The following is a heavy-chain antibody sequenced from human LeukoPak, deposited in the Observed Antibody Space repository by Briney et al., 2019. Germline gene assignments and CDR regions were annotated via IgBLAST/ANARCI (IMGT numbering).Heavy chain of an antibody. CDR3: ARGTRGSYSSIHD. Sequence: ASVKVSCKASGYTFTGYYMNWVRQAPGQGLEWMGWINPNNGGTNYAQKLQGRVTMTRDTSISATYMELRTLTSDDTAVYYCARGTRGSYSSIHDWGQGTLVTVSS. CDR2: INPNNGGT. CDR1: GYTFTGYY. D-gene: IGHD1-26*01. V-gene: IGHV1-2*02. J-gene: IGHJ4*02.